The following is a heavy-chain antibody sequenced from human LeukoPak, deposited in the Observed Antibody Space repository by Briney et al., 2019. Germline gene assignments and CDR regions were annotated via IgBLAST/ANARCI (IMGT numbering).Heavy chain of an antibody. Sequence: PSETLSLTCTVSGGSISSSSYYWGWIRQPPGKGLEWIGSIYYSGSTYYNPSLKSRVTISVDTSKNQFSLKLSSVTAADTAVYYCAQEADGAVAGQYFDYWGQGTLVTVSS. CDR1: GGSISSSSYY. D-gene: IGHD6-19*01. V-gene: IGHV4-39*07. J-gene: IGHJ4*02. CDR3: AQEADGAVAGQYFDY. CDR2: IYYSGST.